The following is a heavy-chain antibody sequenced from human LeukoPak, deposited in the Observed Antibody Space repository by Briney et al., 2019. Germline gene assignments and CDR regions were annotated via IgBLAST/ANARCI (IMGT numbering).Heavy chain of an antibody. CDR3: AKHSTYCSGGSCQEDFDY. J-gene: IGHJ4*02. D-gene: IGHD2-15*01. CDR2: ISDSGGRT. V-gene: IGHV3-23*01. CDR1: GFTLSSYA. Sequence: GGSLRLSCAASGFTLSSYAMSWVRQAPGKGLEWVSAISDSGGRTYYAGSVKGRFTISRDNSKNTLYLQMESLRAEDTAVYYRAKHSTYCSGGSCQEDFDYWGQGTLVTVSS.